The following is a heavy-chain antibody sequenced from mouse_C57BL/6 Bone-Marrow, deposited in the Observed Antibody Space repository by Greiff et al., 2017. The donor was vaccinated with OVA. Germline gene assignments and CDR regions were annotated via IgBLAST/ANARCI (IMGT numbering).Heavy chain of an antibody. J-gene: IGHJ1*03. Sequence: DVMLVESGPGLAKPSQTLSLTCSVTGYSITSDYWNWIRKFPGNKLEYMGYISYSGSTYYNPSLKSRISITRDTSKNQYYLQLNSVTTEDTATYYCARWAGSSYWYFDVWGTGTTVTVSS. CDR2: ISYSGST. V-gene: IGHV3-8*01. D-gene: IGHD1-1*01. CDR1: GYSITSDY. CDR3: ARWAGSSYWYFDV.